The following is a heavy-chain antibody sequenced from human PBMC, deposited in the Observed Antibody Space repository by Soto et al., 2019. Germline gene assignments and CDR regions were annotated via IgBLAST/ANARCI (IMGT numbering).Heavy chain of an antibody. CDR3: ARVKQGRGGYDSPFDY. J-gene: IGHJ4*02. Sequence: QVQLVESGGGVVQPGGSLRLSCAPSGFIFSSYGMHWVRQAPGKGLEWVAVIRYDGSNKYYADSVKGRFTISRDNSKNTLYLEMNSLRVEDTAVYYCARVKQGRGGYDSPFDYWGQGTLVTVS. CDR2: IRYDGSNK. CDR1: GFIFSSYG. V-gene: IGHV3-33*01. D-gene: IGHD5-12*01.